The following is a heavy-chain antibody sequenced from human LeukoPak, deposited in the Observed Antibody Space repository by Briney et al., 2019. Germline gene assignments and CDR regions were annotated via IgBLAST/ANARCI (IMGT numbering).Heavy chain of an antibody. J-gene: IGHJ3*02. D-gene: IGHD2-2*01. CDR2: MNPNSGNT. Sequence: GASVKVSCKASGYTFTSYDINWVRQATGQGREWMGWMNPNSGNTGYAQKFQGRVTMTRNTSIRPAYMELSSLRSEDTAVSYCASFSSTRGGYAFDIWGQGTMVTVSS. CDR3: ASFSSTRGGYAFDI. V-gene: IGHV1-8*01. CDR1: GYTFTSYD.